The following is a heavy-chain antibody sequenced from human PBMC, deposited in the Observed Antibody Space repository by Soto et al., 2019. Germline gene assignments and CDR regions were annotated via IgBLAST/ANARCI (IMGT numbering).Heavy chain of an antibody. V-gene: IGHV3-30-3*01. CDR3: ATISKMDACDI. Sequence: QVQLVESGGGVVQPGRSLRLSCAASGFTFSSYAMHWVRQAPGKGLEWVAGISYDGSNKYYADSVKGRFTISRDNSKNTLYLQMNSLRAEDTAVYYCATISKMDACDIWGQGTMVTVSS. CDR2: ISYDGSNK. J-gene: IGHJ3*02. CDR1: GFTFSSYA.